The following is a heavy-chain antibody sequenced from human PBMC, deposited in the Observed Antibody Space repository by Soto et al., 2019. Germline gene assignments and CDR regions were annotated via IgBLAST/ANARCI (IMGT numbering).Heavy chain of an antibody. CDR1: GFTFSSFP. J-gene: IGHJ6*02. CDR2: IGGGAGRT. V-gene: IGHV3-23*01. D-gene: IGHD3-10*01. Sequence: GGSLRLSCAASGFTFSSFPMNWVRQAPGKGLEWVSGIGGGAGRTYYADSVKGRCTISRDSSKDTIYLQMNSLRAEDTAIYYCAKSRSSFFYYGMDVWGQGTTVTVS. CDR3: AKSRSSFFYYGMDV.